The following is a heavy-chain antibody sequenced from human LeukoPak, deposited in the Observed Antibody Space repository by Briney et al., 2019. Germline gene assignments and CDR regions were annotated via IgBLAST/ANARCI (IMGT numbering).Heavy chain of an antibody. D-gene: IGHD2-2*01. V-gene: IGHV1-2*02. CDR2: INPNSGGT. CDR1: GYTFTGYY. CDR3: ARDEARRYQLPFRVSNWFDP. Sequence: ASVKVSCKASGYTFTGYYMHWVRQAPGQGLEWMGWINPNSGGTNYAQKFQGRVTMTRDTSISTAYMELSRLRSDDTAVYYCARDEARRYQLPFRVSNWFDPWGQGTLVTVSS. J-gene: IGHJ5*02.